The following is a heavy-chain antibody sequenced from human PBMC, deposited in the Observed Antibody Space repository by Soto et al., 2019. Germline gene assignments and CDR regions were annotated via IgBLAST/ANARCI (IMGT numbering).Heavy chain of an antibody. CDR2: ISYDGSNK. J-gene: IGHJ6*02. V-gene: IGHV3-30*18. CDR3: VKDLVDTYGMDV. D-gene: IGHD5-18*01. CDR1: GFTVSSNY. Sequence: GGSLILSCTASGFTVSSNYMSWVRPAQGKGLQWVAVISYDGSNKYYADSVKGRFTISRDNSKNTLYLQMNSLRAEDTAVYYCVKDLVDTYGMDVWGQGTTVIVSS.